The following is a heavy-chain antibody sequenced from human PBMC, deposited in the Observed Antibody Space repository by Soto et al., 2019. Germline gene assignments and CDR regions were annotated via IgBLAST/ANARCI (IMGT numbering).Heavy chain of an antibody. CDR3: ARDSGFYGMDV. CDR2: ISSSSSYI. J-gene: IGHJ6*02. V-gene: IGHV3-21*01. CDR1: GFTFSGYS. Sequence: EVQLVESGGGLVKPGGSLRLSCAASGFTFSGYSMNWVRQAPGKGLEWVSSISSSSSYIYYADSVKGRFTISRDNAKNSLYLQMNSLRAEDTAVYYCARDSGFYGMDVWGQGTTVTVSS. D-gene: IGHD3-3*01.